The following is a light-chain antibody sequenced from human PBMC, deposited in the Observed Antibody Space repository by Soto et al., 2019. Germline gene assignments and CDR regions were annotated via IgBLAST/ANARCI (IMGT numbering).Light chain of an antibody. CDR1: QSVSSN. CDR2: GAS. CDR3: QQYNDWPHT. J-gene: IGKJ4*01. V-gene: IGKV3-15*01. Sequence: ETVMTQSPATLSVSPREGATLSCRASQSVSSNLAWYQQRPGQTPRLLVYGASIKATGMSARFSGSGSGTGFTLTISSLQSEDFALYYWQQYNDWPHTFGGGTKVEIK.